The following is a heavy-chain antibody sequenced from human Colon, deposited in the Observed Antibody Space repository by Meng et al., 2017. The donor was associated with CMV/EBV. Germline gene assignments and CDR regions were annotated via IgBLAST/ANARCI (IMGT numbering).Heavy chain of an antibody. V-gene: IGHV3-74*01. CDR3: GRDLSGERDH. J-gene: IGHJ4*02. CDR1: GFSFNTYG. CDR2: IDNYGTIT. Sequence: GRLVGAGGGVVQPGGSLRLSCEASGFSFNTYGMHWVRQVPGGGLLWASRIDNYGTITSYADSVKGRFTISRDNAKNTLYLQIDSLRVDDSAVYYCGRDLSGERDHWGQGTLVTVSS. D-gene: IGHD1-26*01.